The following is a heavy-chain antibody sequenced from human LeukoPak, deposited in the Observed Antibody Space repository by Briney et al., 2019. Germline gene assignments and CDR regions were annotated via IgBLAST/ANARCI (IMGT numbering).Heavy chain of an antibody. CDR2: MNPNSGNT. CDR3: ARAERRSYDFWGDQHYYYMDV. D-gene: IGHD3-3*01. Sequence: ASVKVSCKASGYTFTSYGINWVRQATGQGLEWMGWMNPNSGNTGYAQKFQDRVTITRDTSMSTAYMELSSLRSEDTAVYYCARAERRSYDFWGDQHYYYMDVWGEGTTVTVSS. J-gene: IGHJ6*03. V-gene: IGHV1-8*03. CDR1: GYTFTSYG.